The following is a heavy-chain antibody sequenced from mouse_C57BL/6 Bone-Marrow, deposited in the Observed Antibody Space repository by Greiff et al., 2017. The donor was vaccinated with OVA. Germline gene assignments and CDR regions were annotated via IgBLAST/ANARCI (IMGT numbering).Heavy chain of an antibody. V-gene: IGHV1-69*01. J-gene: IGHJ1*03. CDR3: ARDAYIRSSDGYFDV. Sequence: QVQLQQPGAELVMPGASVKLSCKASGYTFTSYWMHWVKQRPGQGLEWIGEIDPSDSSTNYNQKFKGKSTLTVDKSSSTAYMQLSSLTSTDSADYSSARDAYIRSSDGYFDVWGTGTTLTVSS. CDR2: IDPSDSST. CDR1: GYTFTSYW. D-gene: IGHD1-1*01.